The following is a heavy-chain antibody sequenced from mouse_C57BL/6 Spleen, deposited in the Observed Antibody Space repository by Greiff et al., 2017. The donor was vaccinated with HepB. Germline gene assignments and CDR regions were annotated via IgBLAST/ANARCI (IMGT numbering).Heavy chain of an antibody. J-gene: IGHJ3*01. V-gene: IGHV1-52*01. CDR2: IDPSDSGT. CDR1: GYTFTSYW. D-gene: IGHD2-4*01. CDR3: ARGDYYDYDWFAY. Sequence: VQLQQPGAELVRPGSSVKLSCKASGYTFTSYWMHWVKQRPIQGLEWIGNIDPSDSGTHYNQKFKDKATLTVDKSSSTAYMQLSSLTSEDSAVYYCARGDYYDYDWFAYWGQGTLVTVSA.